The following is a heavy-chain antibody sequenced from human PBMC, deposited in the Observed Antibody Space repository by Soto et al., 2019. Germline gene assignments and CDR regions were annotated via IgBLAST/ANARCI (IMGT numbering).Heavy chain of an antibody. V-gene: IGHV3-21*01. CDR3: ARGYCSGGSCYLFQGPAYFDY. CDR1: GFTFSSYS. J-gene: IGHJ4*02. CDR2: ISSSSSYI. D-gene: IGHD2-15*01. Sequence: EVQLVESGGGLVKPGGSLRLSCAASGFTFSSYSMNWVRQAPGKGLEWVSSISSSSSYIYYTDSVKGRFTISRDNVKNSLYLQMNSLRAEDTAVYYCARGYCSGGSCYLFQGPAYFDYWGQGTLVTVSS.